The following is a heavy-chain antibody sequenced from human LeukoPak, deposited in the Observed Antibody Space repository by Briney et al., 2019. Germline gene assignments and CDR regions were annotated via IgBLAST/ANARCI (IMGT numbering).Heavy chain of an antibody. V-gene: IGHV4-30-2*01. CDR3: ARHQSSGYYLWSIGGFFDY. J-gene: IGHJ4*02. CDR2: IYPSGNT. CDR1: GASISSGGSS. D-gene: IGHD3-22*01. Sequence: KPSETLSLTCAVSGASISSGGSSWSWIRQPPGKGLEWIGYIYPSGNTYYNPSLKSRVTISLDKSKNQFSLNLTSVTAADTAVYYCARHQSSGYYLWSIGGFFDYWGQGTLVTVSS.